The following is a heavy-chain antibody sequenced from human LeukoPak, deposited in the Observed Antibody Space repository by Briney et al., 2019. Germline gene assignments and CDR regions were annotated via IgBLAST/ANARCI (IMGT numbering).Heavy chain of an antibody. Sequence: ASVKVSCKASGYTFTSYHMHWVRQAPGQGLEWMGRIVPILGIANYAQEFQGRLIITADKATSSAYMELSSLRSEDTAVYYCARDQGDNSYGYYAIWYAFDVWGQGTMVTVSS. CDR3: ARDQGDNSYGYYAIWYAFDV. J-gene: IGHJ3*01. CDR2: IVPILGIA. V-gene: IGHV1-69*04. CDR1: GYTFTSYH. D-gene: IGHD5-18*01.